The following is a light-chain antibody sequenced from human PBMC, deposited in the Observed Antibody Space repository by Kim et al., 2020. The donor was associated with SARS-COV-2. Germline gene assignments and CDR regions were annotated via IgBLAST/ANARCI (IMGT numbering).Light chain of an antibody. CDR3: QQRNNWPLT. V-gene: IGKV3-11*01. CDR2: DAS. J-gene: IGKJ3*01. CDR1: ENINSY. Sequence: LAPRERVTLPCRASENINSYLGWYQQKPGQAPRLVIYDASKRATGIPARFSGSGSGTDFTLTISSLEPEDFAFYYCQQRNNWPLTFGPGTKVDIK.